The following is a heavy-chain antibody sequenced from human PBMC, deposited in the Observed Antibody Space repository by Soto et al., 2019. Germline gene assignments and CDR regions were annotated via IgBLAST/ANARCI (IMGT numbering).Heavy chain of an antibody. CDR3: AREDSSTLQNWFDP. V-gene: IGHV1-69*01. CDR1: GGTFSSYA. J-gene: IGHJ5*02. Sequence: ASVKVSCKASGGTFSSYAISWVRQAPGQGLEWMGGIIPIFGTANYAQKFQGRVTITADESTSTAYMELSSLRSEDTAVYYCAREDSSTLQNWFDPWGQGTLVTVSS. CDR2: IIPIFGTA. D-gene: IGHD6-13*01.